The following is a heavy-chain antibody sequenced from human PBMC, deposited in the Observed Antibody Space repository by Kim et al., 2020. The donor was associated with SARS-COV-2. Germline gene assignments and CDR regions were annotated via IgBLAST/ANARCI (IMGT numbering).Heavy chain of an antibody. Sequence: GGSLRLSCAASGFTFSSYWMHWVRQAPGKGLVWVSRINGDGGSTNYADSVKGRFTISRDNAKNTLYLQMNSLRAEDTAVYYCTREGISRSLDYWGQGTLVTVSS. CDR3: TREGISRSLDY. V-gene: IGHV3-74*01. CDR1: GFTFSSYW. CDR2: INGDGGST. J-gene: IGHJ4*02. D-gene: IGHD2-15*01.